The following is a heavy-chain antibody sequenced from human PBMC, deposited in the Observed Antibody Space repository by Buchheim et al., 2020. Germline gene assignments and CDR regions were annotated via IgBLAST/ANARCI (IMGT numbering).Heavy chain of an antibody. Sequence: EVQLLESGGGLVQPGGSLRLSCAASGFTFSSYAMRWVRQAPGKGLEWVSAICGGGGSTYYADSVKGRFTISRDNSKNTLYLQMNSRRAVGTTVYYCAKDRRAGGYYHYGMDVWGQETT. CDR2: ICGGGGST. J-gene: IGHJ6*02. V-gene: IGHV3-23*01. CDR1: GFTFSSYA. D-gene: IGHD3-16*01. CDR3: AKDRRAGGYYHYGMDV.